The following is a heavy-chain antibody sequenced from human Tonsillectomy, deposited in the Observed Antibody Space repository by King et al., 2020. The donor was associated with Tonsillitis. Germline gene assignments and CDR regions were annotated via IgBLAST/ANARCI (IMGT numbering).Heavy chain of an antibody. V-gene: IGHV4-4*07. D-gene: IGHD3-3*01. CDR2: ISYSANT. Sequence: QMQLQESGPGLVKPSETLSLTCTVSGGSIRSDYWSWIRQPAGKGLEWIGRISYSANTNYNPSLKSRVTMSVDTSNNQFSLKLRSVTAADTALYYCARANYYDFWSGSSYFDYWGKGTLVTVSS. CDR1: GGSIRSDY. J-gene: IGHJ4*02. CDR3: ARANYYDFWSGSSYFDY.